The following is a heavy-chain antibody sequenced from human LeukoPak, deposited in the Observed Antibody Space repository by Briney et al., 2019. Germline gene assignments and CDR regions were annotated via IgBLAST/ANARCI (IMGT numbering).Heavy chain of an antibody. CDR2: ISSSSSYI. CDR3: ARADVDTAMAGGY. V-gene: IGHV3-21*01. CDR1: GVTFSSYS. J-gene: IGHJ4*02. Sequence: GGSLRLSCAASGVTFSSYSMNWVRQAPGKGLEWVSSISSSSSYIYYAYSVKGRFTISRDNAKNSMYLQMNSLRAEDTAVYYCARADVDTAMAGGYWGQGTLVTVSS. D-gene: IGHD5-18*01.